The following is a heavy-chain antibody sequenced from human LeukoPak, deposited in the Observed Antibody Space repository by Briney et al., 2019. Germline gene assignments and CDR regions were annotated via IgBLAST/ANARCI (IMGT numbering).Heavy chain of an antibody. Sequence: SETLSLTCTVSGGSISSSNFYWGWIRQPQGKGLEWIGSIYYSGSTYYNPSLKSRVTISVDTSKNQFSLKLSSVTAADTAVYYCARDLKYNILTGYRSSFGFDPWGQGTLVTVSS. CDR3: ARDLKYNILTGYRSSFGFDP. CDR2: IYYSGST. CDR1: GGSISSSNFY. D-gene: IGHD3-9*01. J-gene: IGHJ5*02. V-gene: IGHV4-39*07.